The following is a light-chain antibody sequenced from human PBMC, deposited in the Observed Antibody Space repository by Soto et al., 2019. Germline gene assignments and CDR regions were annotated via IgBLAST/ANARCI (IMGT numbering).Light chain of an antibody. CDR2: DVN. J-gene: IGLJ3*02. Sequence: QSVLTQPASVSGSPGQSITISCTGTSTDIGRYNYVSWYQQHPGKAPKLIIYDVNTRPSGVSNRFSGSKSGNTASLTISGLQAEDEADYYCCSYTSSSTLGVFGGGTKVTVL. CDR3: CSYTSSSTLGV. CDR1: STDIGRYNY. V-gene: IGLV2-14*03.